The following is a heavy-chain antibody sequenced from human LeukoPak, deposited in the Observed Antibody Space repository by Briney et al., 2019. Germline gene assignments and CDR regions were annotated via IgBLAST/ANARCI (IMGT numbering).Heavy chain of an antibody. D-gene: IGHD2-2*01. J-gene: IGHJ3*01. CDR1: GFTFDDYA. V-gene: IGHV3-9*01. CDR3: ASTGSCSF. Sequence: GGSLRLSCAASGFTFDDYAMHWVRQAPGKGLEWVSGISWNSGSIGYADSVKGRFTISRDNAKNSLYLQMNSLRAEDTAVYYCASTGSCSFWGQGTTVTVSS. CDR2: ISWNSGSI.